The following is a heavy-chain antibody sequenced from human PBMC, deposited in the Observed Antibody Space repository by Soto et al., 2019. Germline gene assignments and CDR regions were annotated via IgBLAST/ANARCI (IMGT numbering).Heavy chain of an antibody. J-gene: IGHJ4*02. D-gene: IGHD5-18*01. CDR3: ASLVRGYSFRARHYFDY. CDR1: GASISSYF. Sequence: SETLSLTCTVSGASISSYFWSWVRQPPGRGLEWIAYIYDSGSTNYNPSLKRRVTILLDTSKKQFSLKLSSVTAADTAVYDCASLVRGYSFRARHYFDYWGQGAMVTVSS. CDR2: IYDSGST. V-gene: IGHV4-59*01.